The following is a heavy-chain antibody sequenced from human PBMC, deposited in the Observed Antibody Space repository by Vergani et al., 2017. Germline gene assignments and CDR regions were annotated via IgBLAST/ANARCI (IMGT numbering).Heavy chain of an antibody. D-gene: IGHD3-22*01. J-gene: IGHJ4*02. Sequence: EVQLLESGGGLVQPGGSLRLSCAASGFTFSSYALSWVRQAPGKGLEWVSAISGSGGSTYYADSVKGRFTISRDNSKNTLYLQMNSLRAEDTAVYYCAKYYYDSSGADYWGQGTLVTVSS. CDR2: ISGSGGST. V-gene: IGHV3-23*01. CDR1: GFTFSSYA. CDR3: AKYYYDSSGADY.